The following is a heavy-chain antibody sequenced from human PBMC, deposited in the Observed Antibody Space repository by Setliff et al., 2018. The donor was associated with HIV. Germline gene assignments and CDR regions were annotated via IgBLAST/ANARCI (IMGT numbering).Heavy chain of an antibody. J-gene: IGHJ3*01. Sequence: SETLSLTCTVSGGSTSSNNYFWSWIRQPAGKGLEWIGHIYPSGSTNYNPSLKSRVTISVDTSKNQFSLNLSSVAAADTAVYYCASRAGGDFWGQGTMVTVSS. CDR2: IYPSGST. V-gene: IGHV4-61*09. CDR3: ASRAGGDF. CDR1: GGSTSSNNYF. D-gene: IGHD3-10*01.